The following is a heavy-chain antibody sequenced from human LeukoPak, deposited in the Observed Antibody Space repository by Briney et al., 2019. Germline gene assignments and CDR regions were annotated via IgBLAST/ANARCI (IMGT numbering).Heavy chain of an antibody. CDR1: GYTFTSHG. V-gene: IGHV1-18*01. CDR3: ARQAGYSTGWYGGYYFDH. CDR2: IAVYNGDT. D-gene: IGHD6-19*01. J-gene: IGHJ4*02. Sequence: VASVKVSCKASGYTFTSHGISWVRQAPGQGPEWMGWIAVYNGDTKFLQKFQGRVTLTTDASTNTAYMELRSLTSDDTAVYYCARQAGYSTGWYGGYYFDHWGQGTPVTVSA.